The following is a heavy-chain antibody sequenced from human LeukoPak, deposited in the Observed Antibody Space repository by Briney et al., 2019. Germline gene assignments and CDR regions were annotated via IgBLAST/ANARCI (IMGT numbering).Heavy chain of an antibody. J-gene: IGHJ4*02. V-gene: IGHV1-69*05. CDR1: GGTFSSYA. CDR3: ARDYYDSSGYFGY. CDR2: IIPIFGTA. D-gene: IGHD3-22*01. Sequence: SVKVSCKASGGTFSSYAISWVRQAPGQGLEWMGGIIPIFGTANYAQKFQGRVTITTDESTSTAYMELSSLRSEGTAVYYCARDYYDSSGYFGYWGQGTLVTVSS.